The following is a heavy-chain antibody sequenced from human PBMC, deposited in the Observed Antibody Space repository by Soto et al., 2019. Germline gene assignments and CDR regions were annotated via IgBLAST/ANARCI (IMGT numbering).Heavy chain of an antibody. J-gene: IGHJ5*02. V-gene: IGHV1-2*02. CDR3: AREGSWRGQLYP. CDR1: GYPFTGYY. D-gene: IGHD1-26*01. CDR2: INPNSGGT. Sequence: XAVKVSCKAAGYPFTGYYMHWVRQAPGQGLEWMGWINPNSGGTNYAQKFQGRVTMTRDTSISTAYMELSRLRSDDTAVYYCAREGSWRGQLYPWGQGTLVTVSS.